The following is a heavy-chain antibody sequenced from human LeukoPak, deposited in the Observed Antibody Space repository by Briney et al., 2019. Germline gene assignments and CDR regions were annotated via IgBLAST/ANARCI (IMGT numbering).Heavy chain of an antibody. CDR3: ALLEWSPTWDWFDP. Sequence: ASVKVSCKASGYTFTGYYMHWVRQAPGQRLEWMGWINPNSGGTNYAQKFQGRVTMTRDTSISTAYMELSRLRSDDTAVYYCALLEWSPTWDWFDPWGQGTLVTVSS. CDR1: GYTFTGYY. J-gene: IGHJ5*02. D-gene: IGHD3-3*01. V-gene: IGHV1-2*02. CDR2: INPNSGGT.